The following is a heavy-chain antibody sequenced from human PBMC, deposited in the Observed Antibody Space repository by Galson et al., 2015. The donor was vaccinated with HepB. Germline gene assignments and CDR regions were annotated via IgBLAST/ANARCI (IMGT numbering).Heavy chain of an antibody. V-gene: IGHV3-23*01. CDR3: TKERSQSYSDC. CDR2: ISGDARRT. J-gene: IGHJ4*02. D-gene: IGHD3-10*01. CDR1: GFTFSSSA. Sequence: SLRLSCAASGFTFSSSAISWVRQTPGEGLEWVTDISGDARRTYYADSVQSRITISRDNSKNTLSLQMNSLRVEDTAIYYCTKERSQSYSDCWGQGALVTVAS.